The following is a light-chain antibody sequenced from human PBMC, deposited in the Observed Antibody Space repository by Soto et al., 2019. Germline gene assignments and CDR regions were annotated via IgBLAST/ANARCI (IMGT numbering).Light chain of an antibody. CDR3: QQSYTSPPWT. V-gene: IGKV1-39*01. CDR1: QIISTY. J-gene: IGKJ1*01. Sequence: DIQMTQSPSSLSASVGDRVTISCRASQIISTYLNWYQQKPGTAPRLLISRASSVKSGVPPRFSGSGSGRDFTLTISSLRPEDIATYFCQQSYTSPPWTFGQGTKVEFK. CDR2: RAS.